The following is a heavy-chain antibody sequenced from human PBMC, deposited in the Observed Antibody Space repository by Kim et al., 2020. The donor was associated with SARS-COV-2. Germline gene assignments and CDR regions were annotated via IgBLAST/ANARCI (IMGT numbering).Heavy chain of an antibody. J-gene: IGHJ4*02. Sequence: SETLSLTCTVSGGSISSYYWSWIRQPPGKGLEWIGYIYYSGSTNYNPSLKSRVTISVDTSKNQFSLKLSSVTAADTAVYYCAREHTDSSGYYRGYYFDYWGQGTLVTVSS. D-gene: IGHD3-22*01. CDR2: IYYSGST. V-gene: IGHV4-59*13. CDR3: AREHTDSSGYYRGYYFDY. CDR1: GGSISSYY.